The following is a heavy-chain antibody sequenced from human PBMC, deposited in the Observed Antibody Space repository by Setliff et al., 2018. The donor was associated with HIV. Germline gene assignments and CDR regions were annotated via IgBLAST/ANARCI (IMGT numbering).Heavy chain of an antibody. CDR2: ISSYNDNT. Sequence: ASVKVSCQASGYSFTKYGISWVRQAPGQGLEWMGWISSYNDNTNYALNLQGRVTMTTDTSTSTAYMELRSLRSDDTAVYYCARDDVGYCSGGSCYHLFDTFDIWGQGTVVTVS. J-gene: IGHJ3*02. D-gene: IGHD2-15*01. V-gene: IGHV1-18*01. CDR3: ARDDVGYCSGGSCYHLFDTFDI. CDR1: GYSFTKYG.